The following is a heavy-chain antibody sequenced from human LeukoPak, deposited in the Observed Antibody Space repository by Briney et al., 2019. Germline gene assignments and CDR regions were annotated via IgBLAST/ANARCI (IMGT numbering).Heavy chain of an antibody. V-gene: IGHV4-34*01. Sequence: SETPSLTCAVYGGSFSGYYWSWIRQPPGKGLEWIGEINHSGSTNYNPSLKSRVTISVDTSKNQFSLKLSSVTAADTAVYYCARGNRVAAAGTPYYFDYWGQGTLVTVSS. CDR2: INHSGST. CDR3: ARGNRVAAAGTPYYFDY. CDR1: GGSFSGYY. D-gene: IGHD6-13*01. J-gene: IGHJ4*02.